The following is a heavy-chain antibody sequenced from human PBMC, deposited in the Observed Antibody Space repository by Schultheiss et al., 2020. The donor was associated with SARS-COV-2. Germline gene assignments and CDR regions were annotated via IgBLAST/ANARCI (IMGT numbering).Heavy chain of an antibody. D-gene: IGHD2-2*02. V-gene: IGHV4-31*11. J-gene: IGHJ6*02. CDR1: GGSISSGGYY. CDR2: IYYSGST. CDR3: ARVPYCSSTSCYMYYYYGMDV. Sequence: SETLSLTCAVSGGSISSGGYYWSWIRQHPGKGLEWIGYIYYSGSTYYNPSLKSRVTISVDKSKNQFSLKLSSVTAADTAVYYCARVPYCSSTSCYMYYYYGMDVWGQGTTVTVSS.